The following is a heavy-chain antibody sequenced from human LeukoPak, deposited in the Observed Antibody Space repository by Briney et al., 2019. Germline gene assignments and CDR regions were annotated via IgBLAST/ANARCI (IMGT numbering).Heavy chain of an antibody. J-gene: IGHJ4*02. D-gene: IGHD2-15*01. CDR3: AKAPVTTCSGAYCYPFDY. CDR2: ISGFGGAT. V-gene: IGHV3-23*01. Sequence: PGGSLRLSCEASGFNFRTYGMSWVRQAPGKGLEWVSFISGFGGATDYADSVKGRFTISRDSSKNTLYLQMNSLRAGDAAVYYCAKAPVTTCSGAYCYPFDYWSQGTLVTVSS. CDR1: GFNFRTYG.